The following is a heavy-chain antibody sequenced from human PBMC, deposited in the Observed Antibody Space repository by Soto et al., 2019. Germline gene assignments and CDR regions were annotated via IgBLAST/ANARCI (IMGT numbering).Heavy chain of an antibody. CDR2: INHSGST. D-gene: IGHD4-4*01. Sequence: SETLSLTCAVYGGSFSGYDWSWIRQPPGKGLEWIGEINHSGSTNYNPSLKSRVTISVDTSKNQFSLKLSFVTAADTAVYYCARGSWYSNYVWFDPWGQGTLVTVSS. J-gene: IGHJ5*02. V-gene: IGHV4-34*01. CDR1: GGSFSGYD. CDR3: ARGSWYSNYVWFDP.